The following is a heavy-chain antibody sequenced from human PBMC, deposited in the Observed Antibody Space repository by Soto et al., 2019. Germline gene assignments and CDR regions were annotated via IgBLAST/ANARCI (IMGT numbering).Heavy chain of an antibody. CDR2: IYYSGST. CDR1: GGSLSSYY. V-gene: IGHV4-59*01. J-gene: IGHJ4*02. D-gene: IGHD2-15*01. Sequence: PSETLSLTCTVSGGSLSSYYWSWIRQPPGKGLEWIGYIYYSGSTNYNPSLKSRVTISVDTSKNQFSLKLSSVTAADTAVYYCARLSAPYYFDYWGQGTLVTVS. CDR3: ARLSAPYYFDY.